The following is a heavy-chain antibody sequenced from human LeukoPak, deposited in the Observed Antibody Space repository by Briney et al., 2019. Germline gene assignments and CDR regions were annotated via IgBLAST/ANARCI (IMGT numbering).Heavy chain of an antibody. Sequence: GGSLRLSCAASGFTFRSYGMHWVRQAPGKGLEWVAVISYDGSNKYYADSVKGRFTISRDNSKNTLYLQMNSLRAEDTAVYYCAKDILYYYDSSGYLETDAFDIWGQGTMVTVSS. D-gene: IGHD3-22*01. J-gene: IGHJ3*02. CDR1: GFTFRSYG. CDR3: AKDILYYYDSSGYLETDAFDI. V-gene: IGHV3-30*18. CDR2: ISYDGSNK.